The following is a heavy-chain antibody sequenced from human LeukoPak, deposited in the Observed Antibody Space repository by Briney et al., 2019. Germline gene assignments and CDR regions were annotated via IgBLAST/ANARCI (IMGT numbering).Heavy chain of an antibody. V-gene: IGHV5-10-1*01. D-gene: IGHD6-13*01. J-gene: IGHJ4*02. CDR1: GYSFTSYW. CDR3: ARHGGSSWYLSY. CDR2: IDPSDSYT. Sequence: GESLKIPCKGSGYSFTSYWISWVRQMPGKGLEWMGRIDPSDSYTNYSPSFQGHVTISADKSISTAYLQWSSLKASDTAMYYCARHGGSSWYLSYWGQGTLVTVSS.